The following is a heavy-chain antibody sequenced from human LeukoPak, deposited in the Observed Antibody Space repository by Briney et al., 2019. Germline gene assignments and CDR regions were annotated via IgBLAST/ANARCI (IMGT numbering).Heavy chain of an antibody. J-gene: IGHJ4*02. Sequence: ASVKVSCKASGYTFTSYYMHWVRQAPGQGPEWMGIINPSGGSTSYAQKSQGRVTMTRDTSTSTVYMELSSLRSEDTAVYYCAREDRGGIFDYWGQGTLVTVSS. CDR2: INPSGGST. D-gene: IGHD2-15*01. CDR1: GYTFTSYY. V-gene: IGHV1-46*01. CDR3: AREDRGGIFDY.